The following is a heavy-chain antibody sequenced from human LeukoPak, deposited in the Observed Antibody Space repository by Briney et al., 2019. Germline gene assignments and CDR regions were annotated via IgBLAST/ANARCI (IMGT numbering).Heavy chain of an antibody. J-gene: IGHJ6*03. V-gene: IGHV1-8*01. CDR1: GYTFTRYD. CDR2: LNPGRGNT. CDR3: ARSNYYYYYMDV. Sequence: ASVKVSCKTSGYTFTRYDINWVRQAPGQGLEWMGWLNPGRGNTGYAPEFQGRVTMTRDTSTNTVYMEVSSLRSEDTAVYHCARSNYYYYYMDVWGIGTTVTVSS. D-gene: IGHD6-6*01.